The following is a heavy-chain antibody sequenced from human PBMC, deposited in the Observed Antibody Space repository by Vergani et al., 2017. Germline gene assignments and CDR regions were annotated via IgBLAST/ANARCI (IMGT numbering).Heavy chain of an antibody. V-gene: IGHV4-34*01. D-gene: IGHD4-11*01. CDR1: GGSFPSYH. J-gene: IGHJ6*03. CDR3: ARVNTETNGHLYYYYYMDV. CDR2: IDHTGRP. Sequence: QVQLQPWGGGLLKPSETLSLTCVLNGGSFPSYHWTWIRQSPGEGLEWVGDIDHTGRPDYNPSLKSRLTMSVDKSRNQFSLTLNSVTATDTAIYFCARVNTETNGHLYYYYYMDVWGQGTAVTVS.